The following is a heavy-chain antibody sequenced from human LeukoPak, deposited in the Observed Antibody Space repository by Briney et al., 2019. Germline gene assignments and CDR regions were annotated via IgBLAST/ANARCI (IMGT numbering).Heavy chain of an antibody. V-gene: IGHV1-18*01. CDR3: ATALWTGDLRY. Sequence: GASVKVSCKASGYTFTSYGISWVRQAPGQGLEWMGWISPYNGNTNYVQKFQDRVTMTTDTSTSTAYMELSSLRSEDTAVYYCATALWTGDLRYWGQGTLVTVSS. J-gene: IGHJ4*02. D-gene: IGHD3/OR15-3a*01. CDR1: GYTFTSYG. CDR2: ISPYNGNT.